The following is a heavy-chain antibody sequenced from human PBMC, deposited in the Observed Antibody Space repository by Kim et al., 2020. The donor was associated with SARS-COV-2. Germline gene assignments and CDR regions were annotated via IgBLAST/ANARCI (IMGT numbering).Heavy chain of an antibody. V-gene: IGHV3-11*01. CDR3: ARVAKKWPRDYYYGMDV. J-gene: IGHJ6*02. D-gene: IGHD5-12*01. Sequence: VKGRFTISRDNAKNSLYLQMNSLGAEDTAVYYCARVAKKWPRDYYYGMDVWGQGTTVTVSS.